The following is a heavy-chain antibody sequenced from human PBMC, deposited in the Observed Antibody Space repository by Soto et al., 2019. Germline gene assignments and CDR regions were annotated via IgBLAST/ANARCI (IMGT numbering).Heavy chain of an antibody. CDR2: IYSGGST. V-gene: IGHV3-53*01. CDR1: GFTVSSNY. D-gene: IGHD3-22*01. CDR3: ARDRVESGYPEYFQH. J-gene: IGHJ1*01. Sequence: EVQLVESGGGLIQPGGSLRLSCAASGFTVSSNYMSWVRQAPGKGLEWVSVIYSGGSTYYADSVKGRFTISRDNSKNRLYLQMNSLRAEDTAGYYCARDRVESGYPEYFQHWGQGTLVTVSS.